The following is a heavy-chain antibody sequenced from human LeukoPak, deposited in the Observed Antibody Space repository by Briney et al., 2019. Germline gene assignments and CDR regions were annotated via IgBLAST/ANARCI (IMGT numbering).Heavy chain of an antibody. CDR3: ARGWSSDRAYYDY. V-gene: IGHV1-18*01. CDR2: ISAYNFKT. CDR1: GYTFTSYG. Sequence: ASVKVSCKASGYTFTSYGITWVRQAPGQGLEWMGWISAYNFKTGYAQKLQGGVTITTDTSTSTVYMELRSLTSDDTAVYYCARGWSSDRAYYDYWGQGTLVAVSS. J-gene: IGHJ4*02.